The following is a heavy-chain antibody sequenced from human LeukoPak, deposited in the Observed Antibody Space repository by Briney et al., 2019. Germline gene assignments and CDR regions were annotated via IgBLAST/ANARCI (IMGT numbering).Heavy chain of an antibody. CDR2: INHSGST. V-gene: IGHV4-34*01. D-gene: IGHD6-19*01. CDR3: ASFPFIAVAGRHYYFDY. Sequence: SETLSLTCAVYGGSFSGYYWSWIRQPPGKGLEWIGEINHSGSTNYNPSLKSRVTISVDTSKNQFSLKLSSVTAADTAVYYCASFPFIAVAGRHYYFDYWGQGTLVTVSS. CDR1: GGSFSGYY. J-gene: IGHJ4*02.